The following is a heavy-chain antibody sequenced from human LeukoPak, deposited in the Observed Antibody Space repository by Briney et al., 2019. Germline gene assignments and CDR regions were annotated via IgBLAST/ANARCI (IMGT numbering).Heavy chain of an antibody. V-gene: IGHV3-21*01. CDR1: GFSFNTYY. Sequence: AESLTLSCTVSGFSFNTYYMSWVRQPPGKGLEWVSSIGVDSNSLYYEGSVKGRFTNSRDDAQNSLYLQMSSLTAEDTALYYCARGLSMDNWGQGTQVTVSS. J-gene: IGHJ4*02. CDR2: IGVDSNSL. CDR3: ARGLSMDN.